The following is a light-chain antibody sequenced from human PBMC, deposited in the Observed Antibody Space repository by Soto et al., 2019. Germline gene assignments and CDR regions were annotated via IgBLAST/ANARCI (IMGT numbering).Light chain of an antibody. V-gene: IGKV3D-7*01. CDR2: GAS. CDR1: QTVSSSY. CDR3: QQYNSWPWT. J-gene: IGKJ1*01. Sequence: PSERVTLSCRASQTVSSSYLTWYQQRPGQAPRLLIYGASTRATCIPARFSGSGSGTDFPLNISSLQPEDSAVYYCQQYNSWPWTFGQGTKLDIK.